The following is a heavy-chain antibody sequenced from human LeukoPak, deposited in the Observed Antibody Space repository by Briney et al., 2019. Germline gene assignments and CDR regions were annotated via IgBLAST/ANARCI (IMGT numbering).Heavy chain of an antibody. Sequence: SETLSLTCTVSGGSISSYYWSWIRQPAGKGLEWIGRIYTSGSTNYNPSLKSRVTMSVDTSKNQFSLKLSSVTAADTAVYYCARDYYGSGSYILHWFDPWGQGTLVTVSS. CDR1: GGSISSYY. D-gene: IGHD3-10*01. J-gene: IGHJ5*02. V-gene: IGHV4-4*07. CDR3: ARDYYGSGSYILHWFDP. CDR2: IYTSGST.